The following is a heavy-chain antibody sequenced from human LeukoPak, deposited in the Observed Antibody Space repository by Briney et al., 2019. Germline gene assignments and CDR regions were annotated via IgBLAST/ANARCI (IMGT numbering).Heavy chain of an antibody. Sequence: RSETLSLTCTVSGGSISTYYWSWIRQPQGKGLEWIGYISYSGSTKFNPSLRSRVTISADTSKNQISLKLNSVTAADTAVYYCARDLADGSGSYYSRPLDYWGQGTLGTVSS. J-gene: IGHJ4*01. V-gene: IGHV4-59*01. CDR3: ARDLADGSGSYYSRPLDY. CDR1: GGSISTYY. D-gene: IGHD3-10*01. CDR2: ISYSGST.